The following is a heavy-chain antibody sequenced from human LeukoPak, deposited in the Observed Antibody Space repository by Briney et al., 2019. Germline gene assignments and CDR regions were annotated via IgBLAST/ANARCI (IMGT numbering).Heavy chain of an antibody. CDR2: ISGSSRTM. J-gene: IGHJ4*02. CDR1: GFVVSSNY. CDR3: ARDLGLYDYGGNIDY. V-gene: IGHV3-48*04. D-gene: IGHD4-23*01. Sequence: GGSLRLSCAASGFVVSSNYMTWVRQAPGKGLEWVSYISGSSRTMYCADSVKGRFTISRDNVKKSLYLQMNSLRAEDTAVYYCARDLGLYDYGGNIDYWGQGTLVTVSS.